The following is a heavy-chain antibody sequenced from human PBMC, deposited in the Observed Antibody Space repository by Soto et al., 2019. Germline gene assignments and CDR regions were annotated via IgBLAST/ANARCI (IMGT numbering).Heavy chain of an antibody. CDR3: ARNVVATIRGDHYFDS. Sequence: SVKLPCKASRYTFTGYYMHWARQAPLQVLEWMGWINPNSGGTNYAQKFQGRVTMTRDTSISTAYMELSRLRSDDTAVYYCARNVVATIRGDHYFDSWGQGDLVTVSS. D-gene: IGHD5-12*01. V-gene: IGHV1-2*02. CDR2: INPNSGGT. CDR1: RYTFTGYY. J-gene: IGHJ4*02.